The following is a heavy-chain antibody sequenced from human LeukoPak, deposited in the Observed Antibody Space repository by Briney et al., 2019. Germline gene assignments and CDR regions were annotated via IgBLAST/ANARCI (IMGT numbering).Heavy chain of an antibody. CDR3: ARDSPESVGPHNYDFWSGQNWFDP. Sequence: SETLSLTCSVSGASISSGGYYWSWIRQHPGKGLEWIGYIYYTGSAYYNPSLRSRLTISVDTSKNQFSLQLSSVTAADTAVYYCARDSPESVGPHNYDFWSGQNWFDPWGQGTLVTVSS. V-gene: IGHV4-31*03. D-gene: IGHD3-3*01. J-gene: IGHJ5*02. CDR1: GASISSGGYY. CDR2: IYYTGSA.